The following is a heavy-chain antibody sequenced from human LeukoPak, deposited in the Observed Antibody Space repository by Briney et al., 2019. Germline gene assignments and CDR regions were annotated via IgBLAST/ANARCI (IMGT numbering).Heavy chain of an antibody. CDR3: ARDSEGCFDY. V-gene: IGHV3-23*01. D-gene: IGHD3-10*01. J-gene: IGHJ4*02. Sequence: TGGSLRLSCAASGFTFTSFDMSWVRQAPGKGLEWVSTLACLHSSCTEYHADSVKGRFSISRDESKSTLSLQMNSLRVEDTAIYYCARDSEGCFDYWGQGTLVTVSS. CDR2: LACLHSSCTE. CDR1: GFTFTSFD.